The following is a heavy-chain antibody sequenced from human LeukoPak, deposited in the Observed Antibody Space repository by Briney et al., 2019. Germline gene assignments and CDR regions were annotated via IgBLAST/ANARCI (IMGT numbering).Heavy chain of an antibody. CDR2: ISGSGGST. Sequence: GGSLRLSCAASGFTFSSYAMSWVRQAPGKGLEWVSAISGSGGSTYYADSVEGRFTISRDNSKNTLYLQMNSLRAEDTAVYYCAKGGRVRYSHDAFDIWGQGTMVTVSS. V-gene: IGHV3-23*01. J-gene: IGHJ3*02. CDR3: AKGGRVRYSHDAFDI. CDR1: GFTFSSYA. D-gene: IGHD3-9*01.